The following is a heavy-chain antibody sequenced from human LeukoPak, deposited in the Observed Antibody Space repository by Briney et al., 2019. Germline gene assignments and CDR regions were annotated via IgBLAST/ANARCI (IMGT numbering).Heavy chain of an antibody. CDR1: GFTFSSYA. Sequence: GGSLRLSCAASGFTFSSYAMHWVRQAPGKGLEWVAVISYDGSNKYYADSVKARFTISRDNSKNTLYLQMNSLRAEDTAVYYCARDDRDVVVPANDAFDIWGRGTMVTVSS. V-gene: IGHV3-30*04. CDR3: ARDDRDVVVPANDAFDI. D-gene: IGHD2-2*01. CDR2: ISYDGSNK. J-gene: IGHJ3*02.